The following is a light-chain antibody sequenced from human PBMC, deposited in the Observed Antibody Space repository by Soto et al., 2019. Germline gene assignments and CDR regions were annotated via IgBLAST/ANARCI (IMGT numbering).Light chain of an antibody. Sequence: QSVLTQPASVSGSPGQSITISCTGTSSDVGGYNYVSWYQQHPDKAPKLMIYEVSNRPSGVSNRFSGSKSGYTASLTISGLQSEDEADYFCTSYTSYSTLDVFGTGTKLTVL. CDR2: EVS. CDR3: TSYTSYSTLDV. CDR1: SSDVGGYNY. V-gene: IGLV2-14*01. J-gene: IGLJ1*01.